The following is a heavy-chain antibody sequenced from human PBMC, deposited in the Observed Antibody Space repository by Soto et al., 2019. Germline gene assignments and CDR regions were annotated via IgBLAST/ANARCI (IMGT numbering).Heavy chain of an antibody. CDR3: ATAYGAYWVDY. V-gene: IGHV4-39*01. D-gene: IGHD2-8*02. Sequence: SETLSLTCTASGGSISSSSYYWGWIRQPPGKGLEWIGSIYYSGSTYYNPSLKSRVTISVDTSKNQFSLKLSSVTAADTAVYYCATAYGAYWVDYWGQGTLVTV. CDR1: GGSISSSSYY. J-gene: IGHJ4*02. CDR2: IYYSGST.